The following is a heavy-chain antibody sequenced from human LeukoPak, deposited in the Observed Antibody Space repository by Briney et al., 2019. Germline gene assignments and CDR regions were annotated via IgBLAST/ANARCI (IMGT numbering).Heavy chain of an antibody. Sequence: TGRSLRLSCAASGFTFNTFGMNWVRQAPGKGLEWVAVIWYDGSNKYYADSVKGRFTISRDNSKSTLYLQVNSLGAEDTGVYYCARISCTGGSCRPYSYYDMDVWGQGTTVTVSS. CDR1: GFTFNTFG. CDR2: IWYDGSNK. D-gene: IGHD2-15*01. CDR3: ARISCTGGSCRPYSYYDMDV. J-gene: IGHJ6*02. V-gene: IGHV3-33*01.